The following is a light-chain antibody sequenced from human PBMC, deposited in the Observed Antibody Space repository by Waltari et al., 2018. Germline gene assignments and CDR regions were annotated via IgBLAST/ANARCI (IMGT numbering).Light chain of an antibody. V-gene: IGLV8-61*01. J-gene: IGLJ3*02. Sequence: QTVVTQEPSISVSPGGTVTLTCGLSSGSVSTNYYTSWYQQTPGQAARPLIYSTDTRSSGVPDRFSGSILGNKAVLTITGAQAHDEADYHCVLYMGGAILCGGGTKLTVL. CDR2: STD. CDR3: VLYMGGAIL. CDR1: SGSVSTNYY.